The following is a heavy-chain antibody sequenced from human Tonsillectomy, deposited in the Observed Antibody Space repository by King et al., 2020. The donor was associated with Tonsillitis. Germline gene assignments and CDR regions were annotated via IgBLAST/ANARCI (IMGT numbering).Heavy chain of an antibody. CDR3: AKDSLGSNFDY. CDR1: GFTFSSYA. V-gene: IGHV3-23*04. CDR2: IHDNGGST. Sequence: VQLVESGGGLVQPGGSLRLSCAASGFTFSSYAVSWVRQAPGKGLEWVSTIHDNGGSTHYADSVKGRFTISRDNSKHTLYLQMSSLRAADKAVYYCAKDSLGSNFDYWGQGTLVTVSS. J-gene: IGHJ4*02. D-gene: IGHD7-27*01.